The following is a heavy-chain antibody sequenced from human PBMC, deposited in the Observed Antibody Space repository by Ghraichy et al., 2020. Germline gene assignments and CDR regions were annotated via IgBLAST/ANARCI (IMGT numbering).Heavy chain of an antibody. Sequence: SETLSLTCTVSGGSISSSSYYWGWIRQPPGKGLEWIGSIYYSGSTYYNPSLKSRVTISVDTSKNQFSLKLSSVTAADTAVYYCAGELLWFGELQLPHWYFDLWGRGTLVTVSS. CDR1: GGSISSSSYY. CDR2: IYYSGST. D-gene: IGHD3-10*01. V-gene: IGHV4-39*02. CDR3: AGELLWFGELQLPHWYFDL. J-gene: IGHJ2*01.